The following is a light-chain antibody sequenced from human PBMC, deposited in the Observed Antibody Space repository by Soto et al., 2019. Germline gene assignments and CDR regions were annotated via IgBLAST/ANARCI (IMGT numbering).Light chain of an antibody. CDR3: QQYGTSPQT. V-gene: IGKV3-20*01. Sequence: IVLTQPPDTLSLSPGERATLSCRASQSVSSYLAWYQQKPGQAPRLLIYGSYSRATGTTDRFSGSGSGTDFTLTVSRLEPEDFAVYYCQQYGTSPQTVGQGTQVEIK. CDR2: GSY. J-gene: IGKJ1*01. CDR1: QSVSSY.